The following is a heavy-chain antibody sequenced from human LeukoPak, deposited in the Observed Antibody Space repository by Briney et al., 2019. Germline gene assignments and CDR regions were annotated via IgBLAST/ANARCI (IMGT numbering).Heavy chain of an antibody. CDR2: ISGSGGSA. J-gene: IGHJ4*02. D-gene: IGHD6-19*01. Sequence: GGSLRLSCAASGFTFSSYAMSWVRQAPGKGLEWVSAISGSGGSAYYADSVKGRFTISRDNSKNTLYLQMNSLRAEDTAVYYCAKDANGYSSGWQDYWGQGTLVTVSS. CDR3: AKDANGYSSGWQDY. CDR1: GFTFSSYA. V-gene: IGHV3-23*01.